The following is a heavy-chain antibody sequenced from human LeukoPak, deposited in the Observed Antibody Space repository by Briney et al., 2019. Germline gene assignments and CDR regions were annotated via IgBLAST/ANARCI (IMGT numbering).Heavy chain of an antibody. CDR2: ISGSGGST. V-gene: IGHV3-23*01. J-gene: IGHJ3*02. CDR3: AKDPPYDFWSGAFDI. CDR1: GFTFSSYA. D-gene: IGHD3-3*01. Sequence: GGSLRLSCAASGFTFSSYAMSWVRQAPGKGLEWVSGISGSGGSTYYADSVKGRFTISRDNSKNTLYLQMNSLRAEDTAAYYCAKDPPYDFWSGAFDIWGQGTMVTVSS.